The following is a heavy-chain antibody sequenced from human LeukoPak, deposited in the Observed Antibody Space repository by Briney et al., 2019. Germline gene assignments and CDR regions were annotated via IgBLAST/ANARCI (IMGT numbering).Heavy chain of an antibody. J-gene: IGHJ4*02. CDR1: GGSISSYF. V-gene: IGHV4-34*01. CDR2: INNSGGT. D-gene: IGHD1-26*01. Sequence: SETLSLTCTVSGGSISSYFWSWIRQSPGKGLEWIGEINNSGGTNCNPSLTGRVTISVDTSKNQFSLNLRSVTAADTAVYYCARGSPHEWELLSIWGQGTLVTVSS. CDR3: ARGSPHEWELLSI.